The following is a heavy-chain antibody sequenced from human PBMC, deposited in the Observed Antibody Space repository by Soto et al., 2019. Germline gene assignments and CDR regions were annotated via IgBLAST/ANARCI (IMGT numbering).Heavy chain of an antibody. CDR1: GGTFSMYS. CDR2: IIPIFGTS. D-gene: IGHD2-8*02. Sequence: SLSVSCKASGGTFSMYSIIVLRQSPLQGRGWMGCIIPIFGTSNYAQKFQGRVAITSDKSTSTAYMDLSSLRSEDTAVYYCATPGREILVLGYVRFEYRGKGTMVNVS. V-gene: IGHV1-69*06. J-gene: IGHJ4*02. CDR3: ATPGREILVLGYVRFEY.